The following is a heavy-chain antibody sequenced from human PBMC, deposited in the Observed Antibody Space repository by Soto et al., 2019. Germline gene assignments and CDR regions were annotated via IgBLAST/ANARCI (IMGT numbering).Heavy chain of an antibody. CDR2: IYSGGST. Sequence: PGGSLRLSCAASGFTVSSNYMSWVRQAPGKGLEWVSVIYSGGSTYYADSVKGRFTISRDNSKNTLYLQMNSLRAEDTAVYYCARMRGVAAAGKSYYDGMDVWGQGTTVTVSS. CDR3: ARMRGVAAAGKSYYDGMDV. CDR1: GFTVSSNY. D-gene: IGHD6-13*01. V-gene: IGHV3-53*01. J-gene: IGHJ6*02.